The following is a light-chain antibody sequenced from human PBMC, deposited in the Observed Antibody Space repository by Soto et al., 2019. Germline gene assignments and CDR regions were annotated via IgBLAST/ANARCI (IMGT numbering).Light chain of an antibody. J-gene: IGKJ3*01. V-gene: IGKV3-15*01. Sequence: IVMTQSPATLSVSPGERATLSCRASQSISSKLAWYQQKPGQAPRLLIYGASTRATGIPVRFSGSGSGTEFNLTITSLQSEDFAVYYCQEYNNWRTITFG. CDR2: GAS. CDR3: QEYNNWRTIT. CDR1: QSISSK.